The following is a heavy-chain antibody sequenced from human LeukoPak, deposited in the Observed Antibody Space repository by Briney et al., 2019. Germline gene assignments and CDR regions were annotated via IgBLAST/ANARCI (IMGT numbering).Heavy chain of an antibody. J-gene: IGHJ4*02. Sequence: SETLSLTCVVSGASVSSSHWNWIRQFPGKGLEWIGCLSYTGKTDYNPSLTSRVTISVDTSKNQVSLKLRSVTAADTAVYYCSEGYFEPFDHWGQGTLDTVSS. D-gene: IGHD2/OR15-2a*01. CDR2: LSYTGKT. V-gene: IGHV4-59*02. CDR1: GASVSSSH. CDR3: SEGYFEPFDH.